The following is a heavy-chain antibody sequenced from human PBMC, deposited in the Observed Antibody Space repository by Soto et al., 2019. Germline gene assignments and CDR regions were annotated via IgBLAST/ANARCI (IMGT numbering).Heavy chain of an antibody. CDR1: GYSFTSYW. Sequence: GESLKISCKGSGYSFTSYWIGWVRQMPGKGLEWMGIIYPGDSDTRYSPSFQGQVTISANKSISTAYLQWSSLKASDTAMYYCARLSYYYGSGSYYGLNDAFDIWGQGTMVTVSS. J-gene: IGHJ3*02. CDR3: ARLSYYYGSGSYYGLNDAFDI. D-gene: IGHD3-10*01. V-gene: IGHV5-51*01. CDR2: IYPGDSDT.